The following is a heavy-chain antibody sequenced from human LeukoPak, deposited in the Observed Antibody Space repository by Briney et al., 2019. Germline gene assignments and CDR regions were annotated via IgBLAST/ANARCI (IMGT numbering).Heavy chain of an antibody. J-gene: IGHJ6*02. D-gene: IGHD5-12*01. Sequence: GGSLRLSCAASLFTFSTYSMHWVRQAPGKGLEWVAVVSYDGSNKYYADSVKGRFTIPRDNSKNTLDLQMNSLRAEDTAVYYCARSGYGLTGNYDFYYGMDVWGQGTTVTVSS. V-gene: IGHV3-30*04. CDR2: VSYDGSNK. CDR3: ARSGYGLTGNYDFYYGMDV. CDR1: LFTFSTYS.